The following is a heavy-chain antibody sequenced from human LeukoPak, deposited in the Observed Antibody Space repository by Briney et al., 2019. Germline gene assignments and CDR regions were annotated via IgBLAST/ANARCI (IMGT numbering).Heavy chain of an antibody. CDR3: ALAVAALEAFDI. V-gene: IGHV3-30-3*01. D-gene: IGHD6-19*01. Sequence: GRSLRLSCAASGFTFTTYAVHWVRQAPGKGLEWLAIVSYDGSNKYYADYVKGRFTVSRDSSKNTVYLQMNSLRVDDTAIYYCALAVAALEAFDIWGQGTMVTVSS. J-gene: IGHJ3*02. CDR2: VSYDGSNK. CDR1: GFTFTTYA.